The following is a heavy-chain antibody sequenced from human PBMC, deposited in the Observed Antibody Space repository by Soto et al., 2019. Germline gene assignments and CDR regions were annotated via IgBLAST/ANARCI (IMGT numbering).Heavy chain of an antibody. CDR2: IDGGNENT. CDR3: ARCRYRNSHPRGIDY. CDR1: VYPLSGSG. V-gene: IGHV1-3*01. J-gene: IGHJ4*02. D-gene: IGHD3-16*02. Sequence: APVRVSFMASVYPLSGSGWGLVRQAPGKRLEWIGWIDGGNENTTYSQIFHGRITITRDTVASTAYMERTYLTSEDSAVDDCARCRYRNSHPRGIDYWGQ.